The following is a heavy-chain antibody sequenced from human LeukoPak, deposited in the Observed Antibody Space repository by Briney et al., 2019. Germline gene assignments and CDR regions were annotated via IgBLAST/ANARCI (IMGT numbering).Heavy chain of an antibody. Sequence: SVEVSCKASGGTFSSYAISWVRQAPGQGLEWMGGIIPIFGTANYAQKFQGRVTITADESTSTAYMELSSLRSEDTAVYYCTLVHHSGSYLVDYWGQGTLVSVSS. CDR3: TLVHHSGSYLVDY. CDR1: GGTFSSYA. CDR2: IIPIFGTA. J-gene: IGHJ4*02. V-gene: IGHV1-69*01. D-gene: IGHD1-26*01.